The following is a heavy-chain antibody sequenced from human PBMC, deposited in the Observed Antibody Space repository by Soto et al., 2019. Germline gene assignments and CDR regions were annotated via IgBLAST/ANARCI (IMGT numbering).Heavy chain of an antibody. D-gene: IGHD3-10*01. CDR2: IIPIFGTA. CDR1: GGTFSSYA. J-gene: IGHJ4*02. Sequence: QVQLVQSGAEVKKPGSSVKVSCKASGGTFSSYAISWVRQAPGQGLEWMGGIIPIFGTANYAQECQGRVTRRADGSTGSADMERSSLGSEDTAVYYCARDRRPDGEYYFDYWGQGTLVTVSS. V-gene: IGHV1-69*12. CDR3: ARDRRPDGEYYFDY.